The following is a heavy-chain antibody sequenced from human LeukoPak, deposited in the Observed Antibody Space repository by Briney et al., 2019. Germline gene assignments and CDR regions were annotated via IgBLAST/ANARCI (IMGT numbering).Heavy chain of an antibody. V-gene: IGHV4-59*01. Sequence: SETLSLTYTVSGGSISSYYWSWIRQPPGKGLEWIGYIYYSGSTNYNPSLKSRVTISVDTSKNQFSLKLSSVTAADTAVYYCAREPRVATIRDAFDIWGQGTMVTVSS. D-gene: IGHD5-24*01. CDR3: AREPRVATIRDAFDI. CDR2: IYYSGST. CDR1: GGSISSYY. J-gene: IGHJ3*02.